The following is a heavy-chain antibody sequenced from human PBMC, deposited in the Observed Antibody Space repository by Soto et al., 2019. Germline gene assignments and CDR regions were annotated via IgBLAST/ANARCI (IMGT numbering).Heavy chain of an antibody. D-gene: IGHD3-22*01. CDR1: GFTFTSSA. CDR2: IVVGSGNT. CDR3: AAGSGYDSSSKEYYYGMDV. Sequence: VKVSCKASGFTFTSSAVQWVRQARGQRLEWIGWIVVGSGNTNYAQKFQERVTITRDMSTSTAYMELSSLRSEDTAVYYCAAGSGYDSSSKEYYYGMDVCGKGTSVTVYS. J-gene: IGHJ6*04. V-gene: IGHV1-58*01.